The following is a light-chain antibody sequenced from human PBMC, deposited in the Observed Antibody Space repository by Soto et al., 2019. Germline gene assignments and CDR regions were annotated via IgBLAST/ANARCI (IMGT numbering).Light chain of an antibody. CDR1: SSDVGGYNY. Sequence: QSALTQPASVSGSPGQSITISCTGTSSDVGGYNYVSWYQQHPGKAPKLMIYEVSNRPSGVSNRFSGSKSGNTASLTISGLQAEAEADYYCGSYTSSSTLGVFGGGTKLTV. CDR3: GSYTSSSTLGV. CDR2: EVS. V-gene: IGLV2-14*01. J-gene: IGLJ3*02.